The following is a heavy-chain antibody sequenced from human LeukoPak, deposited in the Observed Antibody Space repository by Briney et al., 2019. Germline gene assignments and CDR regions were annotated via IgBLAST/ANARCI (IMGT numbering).Heavy chain of an antibody. J-gene: IGHJ5*02. CDR1: GFTFSSYW. D-gene: IGHD2-15*01. CDR3: TRGGSGGNWFDP. Sequence: GGSLRLSCAASGFTFSSYWMLWVRRAPGKGLVWVSRINSDGSGIVYADSVKGRFTISRDNAKNTLYLQMNSLRAEDTAVYYCTRGGSGGNWFDPWGQGILVTVSS. V-gene: IGHV3-74*01. CDR2: INSDGSGI.